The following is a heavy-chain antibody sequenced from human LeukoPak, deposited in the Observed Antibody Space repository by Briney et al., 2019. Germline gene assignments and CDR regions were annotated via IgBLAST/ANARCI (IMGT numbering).Heavy chain of an antibody. CDR1: GFSVSNSY. CDR2: FYKGDST. J-gene: IGHJ4*02. V-gene: IGHV3-53*01. D-gene: IGHD2-15*01. Sequence: PGGSLRLSCAASGFSVSNSYMYWVRQAPGKGLEWVSFFYKGDSTYYAGSVRGRFTISRDNSKNTLYLLMNSLIPEDTAVYYCAREVVSSPSYFDSWGQGTLVTVSS. CDR3: AREVVSSPSYFDS.